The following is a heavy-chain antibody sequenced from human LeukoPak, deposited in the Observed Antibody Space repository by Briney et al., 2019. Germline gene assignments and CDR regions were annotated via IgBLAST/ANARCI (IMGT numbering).Heavy chain of an antibody. CDR1: GGSISSYY. CDR2: IYTSGST. Sequence: SPSETLSLTCTVSGGSISSYYWSWIRQPAGKGLEWIGRIYTSGSTNYNPSLKSRVTMSVDTSKNQFSLKLSSVTAADTAVYYCAREEPDYYGSGSHRDYWGQGTLVTVSS. CDR3: AREEPDYYGSGSHRDY. D-gene: IGHD3-10*01. V-gene: IGHV4-4*07. J-gene: IGHJ4*02.